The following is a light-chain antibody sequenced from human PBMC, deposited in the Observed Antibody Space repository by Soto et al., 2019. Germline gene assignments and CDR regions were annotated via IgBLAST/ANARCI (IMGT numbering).Light chain of an antibody. CDR2: DAS. J-gene: IGKJ1*01. Sequence: EIVMTQSPATLSVSPGERATLSCRASQSVRSNLAWYQQKPGQAPRLLIYDASTRATGIPDRFSGGGSGTEFTLTISRLEPEDFAVYYCQQYGSSGTFGQGTKVDIK. CDR3: QQYGSSGT. CDR1: QSVRSN. V-gene: IGKV3-15*01.